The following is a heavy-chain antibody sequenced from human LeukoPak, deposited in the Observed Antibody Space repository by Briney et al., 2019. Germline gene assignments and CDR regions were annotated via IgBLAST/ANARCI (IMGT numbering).Heavy chain of an antibody. Sequence: GASVKVSCKASGYTFTGYYMHWVRQAPGQGLEWTGWINPNSGGTNYAQKFQGRVTMTRNTSISTAYMELSSLRSEDTAVYYCARAGGYCGRISCPYYFDYWGQGSLVAVSS. V-gene: IGHV1-2*02. D-gene: IGHD2-15*01. J-gene: IGHJ4*02. CDR1: GYTFTGYY. CDR2: INPNSGGT. CDR3: ARAGGYCGRISCPYYFDY.